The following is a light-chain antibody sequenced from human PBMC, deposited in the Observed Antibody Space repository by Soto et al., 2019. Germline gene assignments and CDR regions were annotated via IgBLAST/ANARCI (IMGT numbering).Light chain of an antibody. J-gene: IGKJ1*01. Sequence: EIVLTQSPDTLSLSPGEGATLSCRASQSVASNYFAWYQQKPGQAPSLLIYDISTRAPGIPDRFSGSGSGTDFTLTISRLEPEDFAVYYCQQYGSPPTFGQGTKVEIK. CDR3: QQYGSPPT. V-gene: IGKV3-20*01. CDR1: QSVASNY. CDR2: DIS.